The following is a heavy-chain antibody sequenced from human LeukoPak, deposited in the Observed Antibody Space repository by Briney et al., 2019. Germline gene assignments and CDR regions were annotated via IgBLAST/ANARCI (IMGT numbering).Heavy chain of an antibody. D-gene: IGHD5-18*01. V-gene: IGHV4-4*02. Sequence: ETLSLTCAVSGGSISSNNWWSWVRQPPGKGLEWIGEIYHSGSTNYNPSLKSRVTISVDKSKNQFSLKLSSVTAADTAVYYCAREEYRYGSISDYWGQGTLVTVSS. CDR2: IYHSGST. CDR3: AREEYRYGSISDY. CDR1: GGSISSNNW. J-gene: IGHJ4*02.